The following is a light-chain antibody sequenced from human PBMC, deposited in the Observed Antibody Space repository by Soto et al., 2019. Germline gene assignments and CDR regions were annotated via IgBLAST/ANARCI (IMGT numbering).Light chain of an antibody. V-gene: IGKV3-15*01. CDR3: EQYNDWPPWT. Sequence: EIVLTQSPATLSVSPGERATLSCRASQNITNNLAWYQQKPGQAPRLLIYGASTRATGIPARFSGSGSGTEFTLTISSLQSEDFAVYYCEQYNDWPPWTFGQGTKVEIK. CDR1: QNITNN. J-gene: IGKJ1*01. CDR2: GAS.